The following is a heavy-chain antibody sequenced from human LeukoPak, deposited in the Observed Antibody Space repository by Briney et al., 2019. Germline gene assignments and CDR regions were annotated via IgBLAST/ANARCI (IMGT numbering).Heavy chain of an antibody. J-gene: IGHJ4*02. CDR1: GYTFTLYY. D-gene: IGHD6-19*01. V-gene: IGHV1-46*01. CDR2: INPSGLGT. CDR3: AREGGYISGARTRTFDY. Sequence: GASVKVSCTASGYTFTLYYIHWVRQAPGQGLEWMGIINPSGLGTSYAQRLQGRVTMTSDTSTSTVYMELSSLRSDDTAVYYCAREGGYISGARTRTFDYWGQGTLVAVSS.